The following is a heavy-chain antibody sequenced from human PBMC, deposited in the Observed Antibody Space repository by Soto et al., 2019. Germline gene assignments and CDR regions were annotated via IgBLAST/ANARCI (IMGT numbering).Heavy chain of an antibody. V-gene: IGHV1-3*04. J-gene: IGHJ4*02. CDR3: ARGEDTSGYDYFDN. CDR1: GYTFTSYA. CDR2: IDTGNGKT. D-gene: IGHD3-22*01. Sequence: ASVKVSCKTSGYTFTSYAIHWVRQAPGQRLEWMGWIDTGNGKTDYSQNFQGRVTITRDTSATTAFMELSSLRSEDTAVYYCARGEDTSGYDYFDNWGQGALVTVSS.